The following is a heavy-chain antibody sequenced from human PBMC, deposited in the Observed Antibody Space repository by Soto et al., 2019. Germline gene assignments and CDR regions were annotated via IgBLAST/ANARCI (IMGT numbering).Heavy chain of an antibody. J-gene: IGHJ4*02. CDR2: IRNKANSYAT. Sequence: GGSLRLSCAASGFTFSGSSVHWVRQASGKGLEWVDRIRNKANSYATAYAASVRGRFTISRDDSKNTAFLQMNSLNTEDTAVYYCISHSPEDMIRTWGQGTLVTVSS. CDR1: GFTFSGSS. D-gene: IGHD2-15*01. CDR3: ISHSPEDMIRT. V-gene: IGHV3-73*01.